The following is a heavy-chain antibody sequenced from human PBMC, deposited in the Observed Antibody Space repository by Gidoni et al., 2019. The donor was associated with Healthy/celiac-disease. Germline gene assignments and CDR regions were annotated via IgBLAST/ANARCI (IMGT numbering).Heavy chain of an antibody. Sequence: QVQLVQSGAEVKKPGASVKVSCKVSGYTLTQLSMHWVRQAPGKGLAWMGGFDPEEVETIYAQKVQGRVTMTEDTSTDTAYMELSSLRSEDTAGYYCATPADRWGSYRYFDYWGQGTLVTVSS. V-gene: IGHV1-24*01. J-gene: IGHJ4*02. CDR3: ATPADRWGSYRYFDY. CDR1: GYTLTQLS. D-gene: IGHD3-16*02. CDR2: FDPEEVET.